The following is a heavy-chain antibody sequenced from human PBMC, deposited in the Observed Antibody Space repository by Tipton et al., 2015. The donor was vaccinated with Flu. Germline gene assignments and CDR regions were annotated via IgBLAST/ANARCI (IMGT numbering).Heavy chain of an antibody. D-gene: IGHD3-10*01. CDR3: AREYGSGSYYSLFFDN. CDR2: IFTSGST. V-gene: IGHV4-61*02. J-gene: IGHJ4*02. Sequence: TLSRTCSVSGGSISSGSYYWSWIRQPAGKGLEWIGRIFTSGSTTYNPALKSRVTISVDTSKNQFSLKLRSVAAADTAVYYCAREYGSGSYYSLFFDNWGQGTLVTVSS. CDR1: GGSISSGSYY.